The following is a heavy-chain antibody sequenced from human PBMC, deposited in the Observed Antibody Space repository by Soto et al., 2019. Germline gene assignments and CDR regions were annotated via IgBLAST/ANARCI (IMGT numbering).Heavy chain of an antibody. CDR3: ARAMGGYYFQSHHY. V-gene: IGHV1-18*01. J-gene: IGHJ4*02. CDR1: GYTVTSYG. D-gene: IGHD3-10*01. CDR2: ITANNVNT. Sequence: WASGKGSCKTSGYTVTSYGISWGRQAPGQGLEWMGWITANNVNTNYAQKFQGRVTMTTDTSTATAYMELRSLRSDDTAVYYCARAMGGYYFQSHHYWRPVPLVTLSS.